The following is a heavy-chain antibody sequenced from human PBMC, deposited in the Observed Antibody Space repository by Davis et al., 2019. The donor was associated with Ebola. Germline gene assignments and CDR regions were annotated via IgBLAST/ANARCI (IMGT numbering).Heavy chain of an antibody. Sequence: PGGSLRLSCATSGFTFITYSMSWVRQAPGKGLEWLSYIRYGGSVMYYADSVKGRFTISRDNAKNTLYLQMTTLRAEDTAVYYCASQGQGFWGRGTMVTVSS. CDR2: IRYGGSVM. J-gene: IGHJ3*01. CDR1: GFTFITYS. V-gene: IGHV3-48*04. CDR3: ASQGQGF.